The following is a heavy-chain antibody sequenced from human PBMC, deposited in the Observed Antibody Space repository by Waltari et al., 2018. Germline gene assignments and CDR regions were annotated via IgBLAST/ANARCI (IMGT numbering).Heavy chain of an antibody. Sequence: EVQLVASGGGLVQPGGSLRLSCAASGFTISGTWLHWVRQVPGKGLVWVSRISGDGSTINYADSVKGRFTISRDTAKNTLYLQMNSLRAEDTAVYYCARGADLRGQGILVTVSS. D-gene: IGHD3-3*01. J-gene: IGHJ4*02. CDR2: ISGDGSTI. V-gene: IGHV3-74*01. CDR3: ARGADL. CDR1: GFTISGTW.